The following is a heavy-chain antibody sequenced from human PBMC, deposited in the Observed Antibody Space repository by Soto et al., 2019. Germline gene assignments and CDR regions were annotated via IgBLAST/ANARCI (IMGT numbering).Heavy chain of an antibody. D-gene: IGHD6-19*01. CDR3: VKVVGSSGWSDAFDI. CDR1: GFIFSSYS. CDR2: FRTGGDDGTT. Sequence: GGSLRLSCAASGFIFSSYSMSWVRQAPGKGLEWVSGFRTGGDDGTTYYADSVKGRFTISRDNSKNTLYLQMSSLRAEDTAVYYCVKVVGSSGWSDAFDIWGQGTMVTVSS. J-gene: IGHJ3*02. V-gene: IGHV3-23*01.